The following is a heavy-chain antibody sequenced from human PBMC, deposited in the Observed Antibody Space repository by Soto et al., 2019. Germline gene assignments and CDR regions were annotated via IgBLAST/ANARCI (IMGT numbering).Heavy chain of an antibody. J-gene: IGHJ4*02. CDR3: AREVAVAGDY. CDR2: ISSSSSYI. V-gene: IGHV3-21*01. CDR1: GFTLSSYS. Sequence: PGGSLRLSCAASGFTLSSYSMNWVRQAPGKGLEWVSSISSSSSYIYYADSVKGRFTISRDNAKNSLYLQMNSLRAEDTAVYYCAREVAVAGDYWGQGTLVTVSS. D-gene: IGHD6-19*01.